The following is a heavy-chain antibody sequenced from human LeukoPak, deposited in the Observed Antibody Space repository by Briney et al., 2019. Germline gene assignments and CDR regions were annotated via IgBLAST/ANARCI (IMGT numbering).Heavy chain of an antibody. CDR1: EFAFSNVW. CDR2: VKTTTDGGTA. CDR3: TYEGFDY. D-gene: IGHD3-3*01. Sequence: GGSLRLSCTASEFAFSNVWMSGVRRSPGKGLEWVGRVKTTTDGGTAEYAAPVKGRFTISRDDSKNTMYLQMNSLKIEDTGVYYCTYEGFDYWGQGTLVTVSS. J-gene: IGHJ4*02. V-gene: IGHV3-15*01.